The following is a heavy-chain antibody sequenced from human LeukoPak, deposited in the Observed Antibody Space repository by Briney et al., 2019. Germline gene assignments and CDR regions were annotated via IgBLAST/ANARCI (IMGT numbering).Heavy chain of an antibody. CDR3: ARTYYGSGSYYGYLSDY. CDR2: IYYSGST. J-gene: IGHJ4*02. CDR1: GGSISSYY. V-gene: IGHV4-59*01. D-gene: IGHD3-10*01. Sequence: PSETLSLTCTVSGGSISSYYWSWIRQPPGKGLEWIGYIYYSGSTNYNPSLKSRVTISVDTSKNQFSLKLSSVTAADTAVYYCARTYYGSGSYYGYLSDYWGQGTLVTVSS.